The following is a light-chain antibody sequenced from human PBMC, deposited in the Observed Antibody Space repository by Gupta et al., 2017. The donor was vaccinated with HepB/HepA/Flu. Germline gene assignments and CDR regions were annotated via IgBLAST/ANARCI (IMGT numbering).Light chain of an antibody. J-gene: IGKJ4*01. V-gene: IGKV3-20*01. CDR1: QSVSSSY. CDR2: GAS. CDR3: QQYGSSPLT. Sequence: SLSPGERAPLSCRASQSVSSSYLAWYQQKPGQAPRLLIYGASSRATGIPDRFSGSGSGTDFTLTISRLEPEDFAVYYCQQYGSSPLTFGGGTKVEIK.